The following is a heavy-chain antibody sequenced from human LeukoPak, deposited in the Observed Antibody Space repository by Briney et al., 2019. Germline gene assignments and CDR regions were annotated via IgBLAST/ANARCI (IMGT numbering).Heavy chain of an antibody. CDR3: ARDPAIFGVVPPYYYYMDV. D-gene: IGHD3-3*01. Sequence: SGGSLRLSCAASGFTFSTYSMNWVRQAPGKGLEWVSSISSGSIHIYYADSVQGRFTISRDNAKNSLYLQMNSLRAEDSAVYYCARDPAIFGVVPPYYYYMDVWGKGTTVTVSS. CDR1: GFTFSTYS. CDR2: ISSGSIHI. J-gene: IGHJ6*03. V-gene: IGHV3-21*01.